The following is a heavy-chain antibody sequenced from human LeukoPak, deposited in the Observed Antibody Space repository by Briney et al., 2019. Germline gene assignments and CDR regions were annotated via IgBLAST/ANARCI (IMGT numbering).Heavy chain of an antibody. D-gene: IGHD1-26*01. CDR2: MNPNSGNT. CDR1: GYTFTSYD. V-gene: IGHV1-8*01. CDR3: ARGAGIVGANTWFDP. Sequence: ASVNVSCKASGYTFTSYDINWVRQATGQGREWMGWMNPNSGNTGYAQKFQGRVTMTRNTSISTAYMELSSLRSEDTAVYYCARGAGIVGANTWFDPWGQGTLVTVSS. J-gene: IGHJ5*02.